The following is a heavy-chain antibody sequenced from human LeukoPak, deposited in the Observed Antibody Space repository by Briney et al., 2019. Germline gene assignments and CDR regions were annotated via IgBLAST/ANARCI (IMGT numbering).Heavy chain of an antibody. CDR2: INRDGSQK. CDR3: ARVLMVYANPPTGDAFDI. D-gene: IGHD2-8*01. J-gene: IGHJ3*02. CDR1: GFSLSGYW. V-gene: IGHV3-7*01. Sequence: GGSLRLSCAASGFSLSGYWMTWVRQAPGKGLEWVANINRDGSQKNHVDSVQGRFTISRDNAKNSLYLQMNSLTAEDTAVYYCARVLMVYANPPTGDAFDIWGQGTMVTVSS.